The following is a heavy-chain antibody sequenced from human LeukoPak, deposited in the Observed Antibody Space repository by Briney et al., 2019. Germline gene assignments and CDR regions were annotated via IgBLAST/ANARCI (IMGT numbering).Heavy chain of an antibody. V-gene: IGHV4-34*01. J-gene: IGHJ4*02. CDR1: GGSFSGYY. Sequence: PSETLSLTCAVYGGSFSGYYWSWIRQPPGKGLEWIGEINHSGSTNYNPSLKSRVTISVDTSKNQFSLKLSSVTAADTAVYYCARDKRLAVAGVWGQGTLVTVSS. CDR2: INHSGST. D-gene: IGHD6-19*01. CDR3: ARDKRLAVAGV.